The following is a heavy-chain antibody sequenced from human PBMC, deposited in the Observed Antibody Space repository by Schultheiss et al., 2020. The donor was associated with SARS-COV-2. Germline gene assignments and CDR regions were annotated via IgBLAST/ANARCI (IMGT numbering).Heavy chain of an antibody. D-gene: IGHD1-1*01. J-gene: IGHJ4*02. CDR1: GVSISSYC. Sequence: SETLSLTCTVSGVSISSYCWNWIRQPPGKGLEWIGYIYYSGSTNYNPSLKSRLTISVDTSKNQFSLKVSSVTAADTALYFCARHEYNNGLGWGQGTLVTVSS. CDR3: ARHEYNNGLG. CDR2: IYYSGST. V-gene: IGHV4-59*08.